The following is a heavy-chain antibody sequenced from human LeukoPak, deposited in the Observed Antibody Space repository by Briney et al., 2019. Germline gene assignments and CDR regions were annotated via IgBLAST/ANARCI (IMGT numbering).Heavy chain of an antibody. Sequence: PGRSLRLSCAASGFTFSSYGMHWVRQAPGPGLEWVAVIWYDGSNKYYADSVKGRFTISSDNSKNTLYLQMNSLRAEDTAVYYCARDQGQWLVPRYFDLWGRGTLVTVSS. CDR2: IWYDGSNK. CDR3: ARDQGQWLVPRYFDL. CDR1: GFTFSSYG. J-gene: IGHJ2*01. V-gene: IGHV3-33*01. D-gene: IGHD6-19*01.